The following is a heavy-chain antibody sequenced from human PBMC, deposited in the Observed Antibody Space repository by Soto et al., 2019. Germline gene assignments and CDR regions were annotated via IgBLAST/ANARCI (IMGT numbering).Heavy chain of an antibody. Sequence: QITLKESGPTLVKPTQTLTLTCTFSGFSLSTSGVGVGWIRQPPGKALEWLALIYWDDDKRYSPSLKSRLTITKDTSXXQXVXXITNMDPVDPATYYCAHRRMGGYCTSGVCHNWFDPWGQGTLVTVSS. CDR1: GFSLSTSGVG. CDR2: IYWDDDK. CDR3: AHRRMGGYCTSGVCHNWFDP. V-gene: IGHV2-5*02. D-gene: IGHD2-8*01. J-gene: IGHJ5*02.